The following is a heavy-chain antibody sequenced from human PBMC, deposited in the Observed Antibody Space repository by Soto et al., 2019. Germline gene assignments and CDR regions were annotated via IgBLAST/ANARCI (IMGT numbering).Heavy chain of an antibody. J-gene: IGHJ4*02. V-gene: IGHV3-66*04. CDR2: IYSGGST. D-gene: IGHD1-20*01. CDR1: GFTVSSHY. Sequence: SLRVSCAVSGFTVSSHYMSWVRQAPGKGLEWVSVIYSGGSTYYADSVKGRFTISRDNSKNTLYLQMNNLRAEDTAVYYCAKPPDYNWNDYWGQGTLVTVSS. CDR3: AKPPDYNWNDY.